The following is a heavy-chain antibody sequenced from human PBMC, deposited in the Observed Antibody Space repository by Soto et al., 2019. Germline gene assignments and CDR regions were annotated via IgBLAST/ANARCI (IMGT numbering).Heavy chain of an antibody. CDR1: GGSISSGGYY. CDR3: ALSVVGGGEPTYYFYV. D-gene: IGHD2-15*01. CDR2: IYYSGST. J-gene: IGHJ4*02. Sequence: SETLSLTCTVSGGSISSGGYYWSWIRQHPGKGLEWIGYIYYSGSTYYNPSLKSRVTISVDTSKNQFSLKLSSVTAADTAVYYCALSVVGGGEPTYYFYVWDKGTLVTVSS. V-gene: IGHV4-31*03.